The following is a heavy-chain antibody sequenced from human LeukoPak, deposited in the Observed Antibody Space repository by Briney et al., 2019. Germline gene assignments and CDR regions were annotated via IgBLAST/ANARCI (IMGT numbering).Heavy chain of an antibody. V-gene: IGHV3-21*01. CDR1: GFTFSSYS. CDR2: ISSSSSYI. D-gene: IGHD6-13*01. J-gene: IGHJ4*02. Sequence: GGSLRLSCAASGFTFSSYSMNWVRQAPGKGLEWVSSISSSSSYIYYADSVKGRFTISRDNAKNSLYLQMNSLRAEDTAVYYCARDLPHQSPLMAAAGTDYWGQGTLVTVSS. CDR3: ARDLPHQSPLMAAAGTDY.